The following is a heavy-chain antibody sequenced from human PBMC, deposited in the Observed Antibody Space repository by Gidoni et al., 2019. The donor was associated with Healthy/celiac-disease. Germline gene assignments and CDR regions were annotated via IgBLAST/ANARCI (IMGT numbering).Heavy chain of an antibody. CDR2: IIPIFGTA. Sequence: SSYAISWVRQAPGQGLEWMGGIIPIFGTANYAQKFQGRVTITADESTSTAYMELSSLRSEDTAVYYCARARKEGRGYSYGHHEPDYFDYWGQGTLVTVSS. D-gene: IGHD5-18*01. CDR3: ARARKEGRGYSYGHHEPDYFDY. J-gene: IGHJ4*02. V-gene: IGHV1-69*01. CDR1: SSYA.